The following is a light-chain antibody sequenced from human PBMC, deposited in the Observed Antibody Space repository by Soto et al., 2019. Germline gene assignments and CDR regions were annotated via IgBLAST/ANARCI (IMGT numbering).Light chain of an antibody. CDR2: EVN. V-gene: IGLV2-14*01. CDR1: SSDVGGYDY. Sequence: QSVLTQPASVSGSPGQSITISCTGTSSDVGGYDYVSWHQQHPGKAPKLMIYEVNTRPSGVSNRFSGSKSGNTASLTISGLQAEDEADYYCCSHTSSGAHVFGGGTKVTVL. J-gene: IGLJ2*01. CDR3: CSHTSSGAHV.